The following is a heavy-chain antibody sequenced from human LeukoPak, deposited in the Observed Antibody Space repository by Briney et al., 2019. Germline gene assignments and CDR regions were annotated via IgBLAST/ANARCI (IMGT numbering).Heavy chain of an antibody. CDR1: GFTFISYA. CDR2: ISSSGSST. J-gene: IGHJ4*02. D-gene: IGHD3-10*01. Sequence: GGSLRLSCAASGFTFISYAMSWVRQAPGEGLEWVSTISSSGSSTYYADSVKGRFTISRDNSKNTLYLQMNSLRAEDTAVYYCAKGGSYYTHFDYWGQGSLVTVSS. CDR3: AKGGSYYTHFDY. V-gene: IGHV3-23*01.